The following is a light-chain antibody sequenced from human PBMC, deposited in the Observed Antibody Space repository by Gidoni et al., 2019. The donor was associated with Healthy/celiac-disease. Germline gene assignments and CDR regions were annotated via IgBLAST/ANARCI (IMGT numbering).Light chain of an antibody. V-gene: IGLV5-45*01. CDR3: MIWHSSAWV. J-gene: IGLJ3*02. Sequence: QAVLTQPASLSASPGASASLTCTLRSGINVGTYRIYWYQQTPGSPPQYLLSYKSDSDKQQGFGVPSRFSGSKDASANAGILLISGLQSEDEADYYCMIWHSSAWVFGGGTKLTVL. CDR1: SGINVGTYR. CDR2: YKSDSDK.